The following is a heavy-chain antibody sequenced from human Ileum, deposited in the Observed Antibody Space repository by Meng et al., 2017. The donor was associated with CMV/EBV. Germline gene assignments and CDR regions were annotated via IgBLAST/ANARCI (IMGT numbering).Heavy chain of an antibody. V-gene: IGHV4-31*03. D-gene: IGHD6-19*01. CDR1: GGSISDGGHY. CDR2: IYYTGNT. CDR3: ARVDPSGWGLQY. J-gene: IGHJ4*02. Sequence: TVTGGSISDGGHYWNWIRQLPGKGLEWIGYIYYTGNTHYNPSLKSRVTMSADTAKNQLSLILTSVTAADTAVYYCARVDPSGWGLQYWGQGALVTVSS.